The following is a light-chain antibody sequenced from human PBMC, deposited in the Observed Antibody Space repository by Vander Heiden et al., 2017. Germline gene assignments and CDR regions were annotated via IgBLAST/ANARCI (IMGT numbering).Light chain of an antibody. CDR3: QQNDSNPPIT. CDR2: AAS. J-gene: IGKJ5*01. Sequence: DSQMTQSPSSLSASVGDRVTITCRASQSISSYLNWYQQKPGKAPKLLIYAASSLQSGVPSRFSGSGYGKDFTLTISSRQPEDFASYYCQQNDSNPPITFGQGTQVDIK. V-gene: IGKV1-39*01. CDR1: QSISSY.